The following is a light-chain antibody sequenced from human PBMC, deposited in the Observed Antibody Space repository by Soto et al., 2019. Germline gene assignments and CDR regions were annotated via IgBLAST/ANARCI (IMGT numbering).Light chain of an antibody. V-gene: IGLV2-14*01. CDR2: EVS. CDR1: SSDVGGYNY. CDR3: SSYTTSSTPVI. J-gene: IGLJ2*01. Sequence: QSVLTQPASVSGSPGQSITISCTGTSSDVGGYNYVSWYQQHPGKAPKLMIYEVSNRPSGVSNRFSGSKSGNTASLTISGLQAEDEADYFCSSYTTSSTPVIFGGGTKFTVL.